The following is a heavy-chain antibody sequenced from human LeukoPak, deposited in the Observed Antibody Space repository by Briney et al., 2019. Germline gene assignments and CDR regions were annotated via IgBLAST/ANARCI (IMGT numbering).Heavy chain of an antibody. CDR3: ARGGATYYDTLAGFFDY. Sequence: SETKSFTCTVSGGFISSYYWSWIRQPPGKGLEWIGYISYSGSTNYNPSLKSRATISVDTSKNQISLKLTSVTAADTAVYYCARGGATYYDTLAGFFDYWGQGTLVSVSS. V-gene: IGHV4-59*13. J-gene: IGHJ4*02. CDR1: GGFISSYY. CDR2: ISYSGST. D-gene: IGHD3-9*01.